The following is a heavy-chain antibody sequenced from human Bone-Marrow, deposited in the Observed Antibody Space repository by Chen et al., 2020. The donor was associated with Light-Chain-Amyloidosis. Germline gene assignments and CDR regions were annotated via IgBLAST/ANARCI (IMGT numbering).Heavy chain of an antibody. CDR3: ARDRYSTTPWDYSSGMDV. CDR2: IDYSGSS. Sequence: QVQLQESGPGLVKPSQTLSLTCSVSGGSINSGGYYLSWIRQHPGKGLEWIGFIDYSGSSYYNPSLQSRVTISIDTSKKEFSLRLSSVTAADTAVYYCARDRYSTTPWDYSSGMDVWGQGTTVTVSS. V-gene: IGHV4-31*03. D-gene: IGHD1-1*01. J-gene: IGHJ6*02. CDR1: GGSINSGGYY.